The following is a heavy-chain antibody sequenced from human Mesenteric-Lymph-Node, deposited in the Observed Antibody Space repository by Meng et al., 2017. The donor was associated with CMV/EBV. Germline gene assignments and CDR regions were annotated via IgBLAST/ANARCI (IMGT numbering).Heavy chain of an antibody. CDR3: ARDLMGYSGWYYFDY. CDR2: INHSGST. D-gene: IGHD6-19*01. J-gene: IGHJ4*02. Sequence: SETLSLTCAVYGGSFSGYYWSWIRQPPGKGLEWIGEINHSGSTNYNPSLKSRVTISVDTSKNQFSLKLSSVTAADTAVYYCARDLMGYSGWYYFDYWGQGTLVTVSS. V-gene: IGHV4-34*01. CDR1: GGSFSGYY.